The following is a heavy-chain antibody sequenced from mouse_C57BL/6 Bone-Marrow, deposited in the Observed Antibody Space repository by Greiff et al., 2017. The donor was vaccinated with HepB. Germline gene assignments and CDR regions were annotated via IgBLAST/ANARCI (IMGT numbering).Heavy chain of an antibody. D-gene: IGHD2-3*01. CDR1: GFSLTSYG. CDR3: AILYDGYYVDAY. J-gene: IGHJ3*01. Sequence: VKLVESGPGLVQPSQSLSITCTVSGFSLTSYGVHWVRQSPGKGLEWLGVIWRGGSTDYNAAFMSRLSITKDNSKSQVFFKMNSLQADDTAIYYCAILYDGYYVDAYWGQGTLVTVSA. CDR2: IWRGGST. V-gene: IGHV2-5*01.